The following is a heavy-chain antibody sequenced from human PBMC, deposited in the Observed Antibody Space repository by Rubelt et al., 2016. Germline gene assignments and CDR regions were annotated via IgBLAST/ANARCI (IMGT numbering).Heavy chain of an antibody. CDR2: IYHSGST. CDR3: ARSAYYNWNCPGDAFDI. CDR1: GGSISSSNW. D-gene: IGHD1-7*01. J-gene: IGHJ3*02. Sequence: QVQLQESGPGLVKPSGTLSLTCAVSGGSISSSNWWSWVRQPPGKGLEWIGEIYHSGSTNYNLSLKSRVTISVDTSKNQFSLKLGSVTAADTAVYYCARSAYYNWNCPGDAFDIWGQGTMVTVSS. V-gene: IGHV4-4*02.